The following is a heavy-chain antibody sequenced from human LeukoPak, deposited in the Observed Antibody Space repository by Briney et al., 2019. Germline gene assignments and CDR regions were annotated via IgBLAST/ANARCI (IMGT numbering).Heavy chain of an antibody. J-gene: IGHJ4*02. CDR1: GFSFSGYY. CDR2: ISNSGRTI. CDR3: ARDVEMATIPYYFDS. V-gene: IGHV3-11*01. D-gene: IGHD5-24*01. Sequence: KTGGSLRLSCAASGFSFSGYYMSWIRQAPGKGLEWDSYISNSGRTIYYADSVKGRFTISRDYAKNSLYLQMNSLRAEDTAVYYCARDVEMATIPYYFDSWGQGTLVTVSS.